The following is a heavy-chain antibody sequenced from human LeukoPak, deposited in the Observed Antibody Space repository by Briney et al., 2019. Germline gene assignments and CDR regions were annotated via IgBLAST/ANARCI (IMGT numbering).Heavy chain of an antibody. Sequence: SETLSLTCAVFGGSFSGYFWSWIRQPPGKGLEWIGEINPSGSTNYNPSLKSRVTISIDTSKNQFSLKLSSMTAADTAVYYCARFGSYWGQGILVTVSS. J-gene: IGHJ4*02. CDR1: GGSFSGYF. V-gene: IGHV4-34*01. CDR3: ARFGSY. D-gene: IGHD3-10*01. CDR2: INPSGST.